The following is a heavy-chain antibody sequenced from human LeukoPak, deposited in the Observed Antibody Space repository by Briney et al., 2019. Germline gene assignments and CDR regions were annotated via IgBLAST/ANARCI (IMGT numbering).Heavy chain of an antibody. D-gene: IGHD2-8*01. CDR2: INSDGSST. CDR3: VRDLAGTNGY. V-gene: IGHV3-74*01. CDR1: GFTFNSYW. Sequence: GGSLRLSCAASGFTFNSYWMNWVRQAPGKGLVWVSHINSDGSSTNYADSVKGRFTISRDNTKNSLYLQMNSLGAEDTAVYYCVRDLAGTNGYWGQGTLVTVSS. J-gene: IGHJ4*02.